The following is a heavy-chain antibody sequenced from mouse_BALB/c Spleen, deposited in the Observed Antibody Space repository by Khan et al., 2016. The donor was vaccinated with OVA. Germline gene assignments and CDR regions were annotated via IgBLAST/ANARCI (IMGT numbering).Heavy chain of an antibody. CDR3: ARVEDSGTMDY. Sequence: QIQLVQSGPELKKPGETVKISCKASGYTFTNYGMHWVKQAPGKGLKWIGWINTYTGAPTYADDFRGRFVFSLETSASTAYLQINNLKNEDTATCVCARVEDSGTMDYWGPGTSVTVSS. CDR2: INTYTGAP. D-gene: IGHD3-3*01. CDR1: GYTFTNYG. J-gene: IGHJ4*01. V-gene: IGHV9-3-1*01.